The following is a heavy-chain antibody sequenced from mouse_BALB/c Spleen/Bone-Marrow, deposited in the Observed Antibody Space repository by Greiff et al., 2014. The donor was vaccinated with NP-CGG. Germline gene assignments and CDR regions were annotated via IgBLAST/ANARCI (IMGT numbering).Heavy chain of an antibody. CDR1: GFSLTSYG. D-gene: IGHD3-2*02. Sequence: VQVVESGPGLVAPSQSLSITCTVSGFSLTSYGVHWVRQPPGKGLEWLGVIWAGGGTNYNSALMSRLSISKDNSKSQVFLKMNSLQTDDTAMYYCARRSQGYAMDYWGQGTSVTVSS. CDR2: IWAGGGT. V-gene: IGHV2-9*02. CDR3: ARRSQGYAMDY. J-gene: IGHJ4*01.